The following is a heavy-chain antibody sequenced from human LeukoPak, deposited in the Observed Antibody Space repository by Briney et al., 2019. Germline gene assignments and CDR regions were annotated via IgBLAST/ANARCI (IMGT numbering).Heavy chain of an antibody. CDR3: ARDVGTSGWHTFDY. J-gene: IGHJ4*02. CDR1: GDSVSSNNGA. CDR2: TYYRSKWYN. V-gene: IGHV6-1*01. Sequence: SQTLSPTCAISGDSVSSNNGAWNWIRQSPSRGLEWLGRTYYRSKWYNDYAASMQGRITINPDTSKNQFSLQLYSVTPEDTAVYYWARDVGTSGWHTFDYWGQGTLVTVSS. D-gene: IGHD6-19*01.